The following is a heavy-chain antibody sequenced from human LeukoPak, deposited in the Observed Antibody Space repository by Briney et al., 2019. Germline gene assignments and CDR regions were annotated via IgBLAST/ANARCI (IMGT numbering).Heavy chain of an antibody. CDR3: ARLRYSYGYMGWGEGHYYYGMDV. CDR2: IIPIFGTA. Sequence: ASVKVSCQASGGTFISYAISWVRQAPGQGLEWMGGIIPIFGTANYAQRFQGRVTITPDESTSTAYMELSSPTSEDRAVYYCARLRYSYGYMGWGEGHYYYGMDVWGQGTTVTVSS. D-gene: IGHD5-18*01. V-gene: IGHV1-69*13. CDR1: GGTFISYA. J-gene: IGHJ6*02.